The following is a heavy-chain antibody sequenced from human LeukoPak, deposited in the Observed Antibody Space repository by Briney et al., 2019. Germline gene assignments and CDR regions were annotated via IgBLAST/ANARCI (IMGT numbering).Heavy chain of an antibody. D-gene: IGHD5-18*01. CDR3: ARADNGYSYGPVLYYGMDV. Sequence: GASVKVSCKASGYTFTSYDINWVRQATGQGLEWTGWMNPNSGNTGYAQKFQGRVTMTRNTSISTAYMELSSLRSEDTAVYYCARADNGYSYGPVLYYGMDVWGQGTMVTVSS. CDR2: MNPNSGNT. J-gene: IGHJ6*02. V-gene: IGHV1-8*01. CDR1: GYTFTSYD.